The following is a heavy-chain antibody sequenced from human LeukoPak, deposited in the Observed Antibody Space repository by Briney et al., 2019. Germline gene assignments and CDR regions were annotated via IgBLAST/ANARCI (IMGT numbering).Heavy chain of an antibody. CDR1: GFTFSSYA. CDR2: ISYDGSNK. V-gene: IGHV3-30-3*01. D-gene: IGHD2-2*02. J-gene: IGHJ6*02. CDR3: ARDLIVVVPAAIATGRGYYYYGMDV. Sequence: PGGSLRLSCAASGFTFSSYAMHWARQAPGKGLEWVAVISYDGSNKYYVDSVKGRFTISRDNSKNTLYLQMNSLRAEDTAVYYCARDLIVVVPAAIATGRGYYYYGMDVWGQGTTVTVSS.